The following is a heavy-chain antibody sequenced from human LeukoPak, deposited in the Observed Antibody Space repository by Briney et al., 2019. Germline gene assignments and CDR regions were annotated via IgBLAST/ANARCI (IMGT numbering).Heavy chain of an antibody. D-gene: IGHD3-22*01. CDR3: ARDTFDFGGYSEDFFDS. CDR2: AHSSGHT. V-gene: IGHV4-59*11. CDR1: GGSIETHY. Sequence: MSSETLSLTCSVSGGSIETHYWSWVRQPPGKGLEWIGYAHSSGHTRSNPSLQSRVTISVDMSKKHLSLKLTSVTAADTAVYFCARDTFDFGGYSEDFFDSWGQGTMVTVSS. J-gene: IGHJ3*01.